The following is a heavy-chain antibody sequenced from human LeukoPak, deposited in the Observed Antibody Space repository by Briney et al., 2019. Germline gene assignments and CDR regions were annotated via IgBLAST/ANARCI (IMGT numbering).Heavy chain of an antibody. CDR3: ARDQRILTGYYIIDY. D-gene: IGHD3-9*01. CDR1: GYTFTSYA. Sequence: GASVKVSCKASGYTFTSYAMHWVRQAPGQRLEWMGWINAGNGNTKYSQKFQGRVTITRDTSASTAYMELSSLRSEDTAVYYCARDQRILTGYYIIDYWGQGTLVTVSS. V-gene: IGHV1-3*01. J-gene: IGHJ4*02. CDR2: INAGNGNT.